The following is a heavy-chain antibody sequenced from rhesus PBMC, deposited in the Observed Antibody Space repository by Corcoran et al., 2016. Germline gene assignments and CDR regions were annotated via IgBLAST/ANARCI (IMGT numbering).Heavy chain of an antibody. J-gene: IGHJ4*01. V-gene: IGHV4S12*01. CDR3: ASATGDFEY. CDR1: GGSISGYY. CDR2: IYSNTDST. Sequence: VQLQESGPGVVKPSETLSLTCTVSGGSISGYYWSWIRQPPRKGLEWIGNIYSNTDSTNYNPSLKSRVTISQDTSKNQFSLTLSSVTAACTAVYYCASATGDFEYWGHGVLVTFSS.